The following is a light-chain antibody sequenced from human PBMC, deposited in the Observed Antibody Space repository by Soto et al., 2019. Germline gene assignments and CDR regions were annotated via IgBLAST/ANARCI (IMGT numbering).Light chain of an antibody. CDR3: CSYAGSYTWV. V-gene: IGLV2-11*01. CDR2: DVT. J-gene: IGLJ1*01. Sequence: QSALPQPRSVSGSPGQSVTSSCTGTSSDVGGYNYVSWYAQHPVKAPKLMIYDVTKRPSGVPDRFSGSKSGNTASLTISGLQAEDEADYYCCSYAGSYTWVFGTGTKLTVL. CDR1: SSDVGGYNY.